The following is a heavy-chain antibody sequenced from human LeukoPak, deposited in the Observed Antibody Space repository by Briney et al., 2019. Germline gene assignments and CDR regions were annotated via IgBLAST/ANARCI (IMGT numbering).Heavy chain of an antibody. J-gene: IGHJ3*02. D-gene: IGHD4-23*01. Sequence: GGSLRLSCAASGFTLSSYSMNWVRQAPGKGLEWVSSISSSSSYIYYADSVKGRFTISRDNAKNSLYLQMNSLRAEDTAVYYCARDWVYGGNRAFDIWGQGTMVTVSS. CDR3: ARDWVYGGNRAFDI. CDR2: ISSSSSYI. V-gene: IGHV3-21*01. CDR1: GFTLSSYS.